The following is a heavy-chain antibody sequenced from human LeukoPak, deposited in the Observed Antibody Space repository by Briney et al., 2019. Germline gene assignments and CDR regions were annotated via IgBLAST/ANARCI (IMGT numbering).Heavy chain of an antibody. CDR3: TRDYGDPTFDY. V-gene: IGHV3-73*01. CDR1: GIPFYHSA. D-gene: IGHD4-17*01. Sequence: PGGSLRLLCEASGIPFYHSAVQLVALASGKGLEWVGRIRSKANNYATAYAASVKGRFTISRDDSKNTAYLQMNSFKTEDSAVYYCTRDYGDPTFDYWGQGTLVTVSS. CDR2: IRSKANNYAT. J-gene: IGHJ4*02.